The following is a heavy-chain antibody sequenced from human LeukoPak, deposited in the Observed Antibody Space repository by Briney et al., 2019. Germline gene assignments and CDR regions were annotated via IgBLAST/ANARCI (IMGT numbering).Heavy chain of an antibody. V-gene: IGHV3-53*01. D-gene: IGHD3-22*01. CDR3: ARDHHRRLYDSQARNTFDI. CDR1: GFTVSSNY. Sequence: GGSLRLSCAASGFTVSSNYMSWVRQAPGKGLEWVSVIYSGGSTYYADSVKGRFALSRDNAKNSLYLQMNSLRAEDTAVYYCARDHHRRLYDSQARNTFDIWGQGTMVTVSS. CDR2: IYSGGST. J-gene: IGHJ3*02.